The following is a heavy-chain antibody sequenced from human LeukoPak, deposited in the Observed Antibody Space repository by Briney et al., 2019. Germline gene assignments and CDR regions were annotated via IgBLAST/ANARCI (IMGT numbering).Heavy chain of an antibody. CDR1: GFTFSSYS. CDR2: ISSSSSYI. J-gene: IGHJ4*02. V-gene: IGHV3-21*01. Sequence: PGGSLRLSCAASGFTFSSYSMNWVRQAPGKGLEWVSSISSSSSYIYYADSVKGRFTISRDNSKNTLYLQMNSLRAEDTAVYYCARRLDRSGYSYEYFDYWGQGTLVTVSS. CDR3: ARRLDRSGYSYEYFDY. D-gene: IGHD5-18*01.